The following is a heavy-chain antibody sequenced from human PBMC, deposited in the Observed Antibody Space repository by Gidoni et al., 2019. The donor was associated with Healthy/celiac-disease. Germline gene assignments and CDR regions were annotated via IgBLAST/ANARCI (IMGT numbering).Heavy chain of an antibody. Sequence: QLPLPESAAVLAKPTDSLSVTDTVPSSCSSSSSDYWGWFRQPPGNGLGWIGVISDSGSTYYNPSPKRRVTTSVDPSKNQFSLQLSSVTAADTAVYYCARDLREPAYNWFDPWGRRTLVTVSS. J-gene: IGHJ5*02. D-gene: IGHD1-26*01. CDR3: ARDLREPAYNWFDP. CDR1: SSCSSSSSDY. V-gene: IGHV4-39*07. CDR2: ISDSGST.